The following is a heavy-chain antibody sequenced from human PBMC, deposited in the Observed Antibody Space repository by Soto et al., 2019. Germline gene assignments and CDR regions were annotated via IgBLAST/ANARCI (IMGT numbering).Heavy chain of an antibody. J-gene: IGHJ4*02. CDR1: GFTFSIYI. CDR2: ILHDGNNK. D-gene: IGHD3-10*01. CDR3: ASDDEGGSYCALGY. Sequence: QVQLVESGGGVVQPGRSLRLSCAASGFTFSIYIMHWVRQAPGKGLEWVAIILHDGNNKYYADSVKGRFTISRDNSKNPLYLQMNSLRTEDTAIYYCASDDEGGSYCALGYWGQGTLVTVSS. V-gene: IGHV3-30-3*01.